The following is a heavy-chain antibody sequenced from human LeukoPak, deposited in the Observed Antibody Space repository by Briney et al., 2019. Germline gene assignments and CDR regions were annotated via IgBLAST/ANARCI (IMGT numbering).Heavy chain of an antibody. V-gene: IGHV1-3*01. D-gene: IGHD2-2*01. J-gene: IGHJ4*02. CDR1: GYTFTKYV. CDR3: ARDDCGDTCYPGGY. CDR2: INAGNGDT. Sequence: HRASVKVSCKASGYTFTKYVVHWIRQAPGHRPEWMGWINAGNGDTKYSQNFQGRVTITRDTSASTTYMELSSLTSEDTALYYCARDDCGDTCYPGGYWGQGTLVTVSS.